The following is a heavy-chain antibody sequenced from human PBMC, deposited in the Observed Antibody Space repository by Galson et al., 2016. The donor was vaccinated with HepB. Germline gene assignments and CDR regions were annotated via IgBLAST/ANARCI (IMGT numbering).Heavy chain of an antibody. V-gene: IGHV7-4-1*02. D-gene: IGHD6-19*01. CDR2: INTYTGNP. CDR3: ARPSGWYADYYALDV. J-gene: IGHJ6*02. Sequence: SVKVSCKASGYTFTRYSIVWVRQAPGQGLEWMGWINTYTGNPTYAQGFTGRFFFSFDTSVSTAYLQISSLKAEDTAVYYCARPSGWYADYYALDVWGQGTTVTVSS. CDR1: GYTFTRYS.